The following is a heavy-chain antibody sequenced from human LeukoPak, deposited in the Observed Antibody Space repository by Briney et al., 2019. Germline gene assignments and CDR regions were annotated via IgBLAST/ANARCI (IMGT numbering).Heavy chain of an antibody. Sequence: SETLSLTCTVSGGSISSGSYYWSWIRQPAGKGLEWIGRIYTSGSTNYNPSLKSRVTISVDTSKNQFSLKLSSVTAADTAVYYCARFGCSGGSCCRWFDPWGQGTLVTVSS. J-gene: IGHJ5*02. CDR3: ARFGCSGGSCCRWFDP. D-gene: IGHD2-15*01. CDR2: IYTSGST. CDR1: GGSISSGSYY. V-gene: IGHV4-61*02.